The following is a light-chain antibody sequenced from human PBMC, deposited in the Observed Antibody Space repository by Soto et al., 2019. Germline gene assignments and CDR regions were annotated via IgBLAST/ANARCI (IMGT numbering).Light chain of an antibody. CDR2: EGS. Sequence: QSVLTQPASVSGSPGQSITISCTGTSSDVGSYNLVPWYQQHPGKAPKLMIYEGSKRPSGVSNRFSGSKSGNTASLTISGLQAEDEADYYCCSYAGSSTDVVFGGGTQLTVL. J-gene: IGLJ2*01. CDR1: SSDVGSYNL. V-gene: IGLV2-23*01. CDR3: CSYAGSSTDVV.